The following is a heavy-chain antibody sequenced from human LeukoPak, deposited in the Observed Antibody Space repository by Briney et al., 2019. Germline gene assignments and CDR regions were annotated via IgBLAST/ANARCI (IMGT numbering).Heavy chain of an antibody. J-gene: IGHJ4*02. CDR1: GFTFSSYW. Sequence: GGSLRLSCAASGFTFSSYWMSWVRQAPGKGLEWVANIKQDGSEKYYVDSVKGRFTISRDNAKNSLYLQMNSLRAEDTAVYYCANYVRFGELFYWGQGTLVTVSS. V-gene: IGHV3-7*01. CDR2: IKQDGSEK. D-gene: IGHD3-10*01. CDR3: ANYVRFGELFY.